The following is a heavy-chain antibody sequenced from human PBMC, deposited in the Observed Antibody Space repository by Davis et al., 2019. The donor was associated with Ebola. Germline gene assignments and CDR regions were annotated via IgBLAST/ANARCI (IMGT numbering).Heavy chain of an antibody. CDR1: GFTFSSYG. J-gene: IGHJ4*02. CDR2: IRYDGSNK. CDR3: AKDIRPYYYYDSSGYPGLDY. Sequence: PGGSLRLSCAASGFTFSSYGMHWVRQAPGKGLEWVAFIRYDGSNKYYADSVKGRFTISRDNAKNSLYLQMNSLRAEDTALYYCAKDIRPYYYYDSSGYPGLDYWGQGTLVTVSS. V-gene: IGHV3-30*02. D-gene: IGHD3-22*01.